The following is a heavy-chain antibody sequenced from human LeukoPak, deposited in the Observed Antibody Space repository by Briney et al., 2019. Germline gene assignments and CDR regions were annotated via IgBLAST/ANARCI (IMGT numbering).Heavy chain of an antibody. J-gene: IGHJ4*02. V-gene: IGHV4-30-2*01. Sequence: ASQTLSLTCDVSGGSISSGGYSWSWIRQPPGKGLEWIGYIYHSGSTYYNPSLKSRVTISVDRSKNQFSLKLSSVTAADTAVYYCARGRYYGSGSYYKNPRGYYFDYWGQGTLVTVSS. D-gene: IGHD3-10*01. CDR1: GGSISSGGYS. CDR2: IYHSGST. CDR3: ARGRYYGSGSYYKNPRGYYFDY.